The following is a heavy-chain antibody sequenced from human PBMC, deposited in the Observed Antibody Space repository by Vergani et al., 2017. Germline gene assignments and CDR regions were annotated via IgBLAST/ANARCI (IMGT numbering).Heavy chain of an antibody. V-gene: IGHV3-23*01. CDR3: AKKGFCVTSSCYTTPMDTLQY. CDR2: ISGSGSTT. CDR1: GFSFSDYA. D-gene: IGHD2-2*01. Sequence: EVQLLESGGGLVQPGGSLRLSCAASGFSFSDYAMSWVRQAPGKGLEWVAAISGSGSTTYYADSVKGRFTVSRDNSKNTLFLQMNSPRAEDTAVYYCAKKGFCVTSSCYTTPMDTLQYWGQGALVTVSS. J-gene: IGHJ4*02.